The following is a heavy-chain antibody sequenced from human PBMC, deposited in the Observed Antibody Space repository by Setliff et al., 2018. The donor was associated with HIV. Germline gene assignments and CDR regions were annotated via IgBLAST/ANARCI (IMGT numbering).Heavy chain of an antibody. CDR2: IYYTGTT. Sequence: SETLSLTCIVSGDSINSHYWSWIRQPPGKGLEWIGSIYYTGTTNYNPSLKSRVTISLYTSKNRFSLKLSSVTAADTAVYYCARGGDGYYNNWGRGILVTVSS. CDR3: ARGGDGYYNN. J-gene: IGHJ4*02. CDR1: GDSINSHY. D-gene: IGHD3-16*01. V-gene: IGHV4-59*11.